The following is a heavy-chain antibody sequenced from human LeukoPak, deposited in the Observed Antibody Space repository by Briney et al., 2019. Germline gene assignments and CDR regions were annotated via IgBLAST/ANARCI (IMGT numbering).Heavy chain of an antibody. D-gene: IGHD3-16*01. Sequence: ALVKVSCKASGYTFTTYGIGWVRQAPGQGLEWMGWVSGYNGNTNYAQKFQGRVTMTTDTSTSTAYMELRSLRSDDTAVYYCARTSHESVLYWSDPWGQGTLVNVSS. J-gene: IGHJ5*02. CDR1: GYTFTTYG. CDR2: VSGYNGNT. CDR3: ARTSHESVLYWSDP. V-gene: IGHV1-18*01.